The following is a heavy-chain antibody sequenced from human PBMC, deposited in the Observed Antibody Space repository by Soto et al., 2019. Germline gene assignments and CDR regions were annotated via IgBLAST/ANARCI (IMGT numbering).Heavy chain of an antibody. V-gene: IGHV4-39*01. Sequence: PSETLSLTCTVSGGSISSSSFHWGWIRQPPGKGLEWIGSIYYSGSTYYSPSLKSQVTISVDTSKNQFSMKLSSVTAADTAVYYCARRERAAGTDWWFDPWGQGTLVT. J-gene: IGHJ5*02. CDR2: IYYSGST. D-gene: IGHD6-13*01. CDR1: GGSISSSSFH. CDR3: ARRERAAGTDWWFDP.